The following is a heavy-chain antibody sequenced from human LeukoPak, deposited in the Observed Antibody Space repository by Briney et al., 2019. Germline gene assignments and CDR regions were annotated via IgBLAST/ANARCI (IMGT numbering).Heavy chain of an antibody. CDR3: ATDLIGYGFDGSDY. V-gene: IGHV1-46*01. Sequence: ASVKVSCKASGYTFTSYYMHWVRQAPGQGLEWMGIINPSGGSTSYAQKFQGRVTMTRDTSTSTVYMELSRLRSDDTAVYYCATDLIGYGFDGSDYWGQGTLVTVSS. J-gene: IGHJ4*02. D-gene: IGHD5-18*01. CDR1: GYTFTSYY. CDR2: INPSGGST.